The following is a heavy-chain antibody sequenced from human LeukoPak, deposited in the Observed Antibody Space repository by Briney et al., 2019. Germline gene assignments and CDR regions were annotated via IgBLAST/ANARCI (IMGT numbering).Heavy chain of an antibody. CDR3: ARGFRDTAMFLDY. CDR2: ISGSGSNV. Sequence: PGGSLRLSCAASGFTFSSYEMNWVRQAPGKGLEWISAISGSGSNVYYAASVRGRFTISRDNAENSLYLQLNTMRAEDTAVYYCARGFRDTAMFLDYWGQGTLVTVSS. J-gene: IGHJ4*02. CDR1: GFTFSSYE. D-gene: IGHD5-18*01. V-gene: IGHV3-48*03.